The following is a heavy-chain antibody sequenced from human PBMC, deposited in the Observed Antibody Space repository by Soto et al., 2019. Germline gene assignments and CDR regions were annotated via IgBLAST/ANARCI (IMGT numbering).Heavy chain of an antibody. CDR2: INPGGGRT. D-gene: IGHD6-19*01. V-gene: IGHV1-46*01. Sequence: ASVKVSCKASGYTFTRYYVHWVRQAPGQGLEWMGLINPGGGRTSYAQNLHGRVTMTRDTSTSTVYMELSSLRSEDTALYYCARGLAVAYSPALLWGQGTRVTVSS. CDR3: ARGLAVAYSPALL. CDR1: GYTFTRYY. J-gene: IGHJ4*02.